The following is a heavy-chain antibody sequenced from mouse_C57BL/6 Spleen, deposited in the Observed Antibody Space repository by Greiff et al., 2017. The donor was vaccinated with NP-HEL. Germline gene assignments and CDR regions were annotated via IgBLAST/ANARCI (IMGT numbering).Heavy chain of an antibody. V-gene: IGHV1-5*01. CDR1: GYTFTSYW. CDR3: TIDYDSYYAMDY. Sequence: VQLQQSGTVLARPGASVKMSCKTSGYTFTSYWMHWVKQRPGQGLEWIGAIYPGNSDTSYNQKFKGKAKLTAVTSASTAYMELSSLTNEDSAVYYCTIDYDSYYAMDYWGQGTSVTVSS. J-gene: IGHJ4*01. CDR2: IYPGNSDT. D-gene: IGHD2-4*01.